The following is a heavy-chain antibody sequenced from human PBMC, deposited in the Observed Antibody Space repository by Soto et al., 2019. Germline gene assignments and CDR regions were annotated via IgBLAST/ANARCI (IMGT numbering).Heavy chain of an antibody. CDR3: ARGPPSITIFGVVILYYYGMDV. J-gene: IGHJ6*02. CDR2: IWYDGSNK. D-gene: IGHD3-3*01. CDR1: GFTFSSYG. Sequence: PGGSLRLSCAASGFTFSSYGMHWVRQAPGKGLEWVAVIWYDGSNKYYADSVKGRFTISRDNSKNTLYLQMNSLRAEDTAVYYCARGPPSITIFGVVILYYYGMDVSGQGTTVTVSS. V-gene: IGHV3-33*01.